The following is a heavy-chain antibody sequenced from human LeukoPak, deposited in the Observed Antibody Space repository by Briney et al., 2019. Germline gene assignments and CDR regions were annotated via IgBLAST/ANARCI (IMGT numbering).Heavy chain of an antibody. D-gene: IGHD2-2*01. J-gene: IGHJ6*03. CDR2: IYYSGST. CDR1: GGSISSGDYY. Sequence: SQTLSLTCTVSGGSISSGDYYWRWIRQPPGKGLEWIVYIYYSGSTYYNPSLKSRVTISVDTSKNQFSLKLSSVTAADTAVYYCARGIVVVPAASQHYYYYYMDVWGKGTTVTVSS. V-gene: IGHV4-30-4*08. CDR3: ARGIVVVPAASQHYYYYYMDV.